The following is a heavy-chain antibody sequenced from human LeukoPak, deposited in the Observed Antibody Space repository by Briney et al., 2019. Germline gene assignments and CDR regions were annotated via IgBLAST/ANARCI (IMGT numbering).Heavy chain of an antibody. V-gene: IGHV1-18*01. CDR3: ARNPGLYYYDSSGYLDY. Sequence: ASVKVSCKASGYTFTSYGISLVRQAPGQGLEWMGWISAYNGNTNYAQKLQGRVTMTTDTSTSTAYMELRSLRSDDTAVYYCARNPGLYYYDSSGYLDYWGQGTLVTVSS. CDR1: GYTFTSYG. CDR2: ISAYNGNT. J-gene: IGHJ4*02. D-gene: IGHD3-22*01.